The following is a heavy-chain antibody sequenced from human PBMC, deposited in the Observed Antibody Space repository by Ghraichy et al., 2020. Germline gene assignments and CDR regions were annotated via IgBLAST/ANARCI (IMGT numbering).Heavy chain of an antibody. CDR1: GGSFSGYY. CDR3: ARGIIPAYSSGRKYNWFDP. CDR2: INHSGST. J-gene: IGHJ5*02. V-gene: IGHV4-34*01. D-gene: IGHD6-19*01. Sequence: SETLSLTCAVYGGSFSGYYWSWIRQPPGKGLEWIGEINHSGSTNYNPSLKSRVTISVDTSKNQFSLKLSSVTAADTAVYYCARGIIPAYSSGRKYNWFDPWGQGTLVTVSS.